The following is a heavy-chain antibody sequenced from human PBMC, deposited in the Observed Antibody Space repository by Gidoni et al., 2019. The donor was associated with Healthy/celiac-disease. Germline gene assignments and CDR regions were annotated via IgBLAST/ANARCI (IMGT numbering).Heavy chain of an antibody. Sequence: QVQLQQWGAGLLKPSETLSLTCAVYGGSFSGYYWSWIRQPPGKGLEWIGEINHSGSTNYNPSLKSRVTISVDTSKNQFSLKLSSVTAADTAVYYCASGKAERGAFDIWGQGTMVTVSS. CDR3: ASGKAERGAFDI. J-gene: IGHJ3*02. CDR2: INHSGST. CDR1: GGSFSGYY. D-gene: IGHD1-1*01. V-gene: IGHV4-34*01.